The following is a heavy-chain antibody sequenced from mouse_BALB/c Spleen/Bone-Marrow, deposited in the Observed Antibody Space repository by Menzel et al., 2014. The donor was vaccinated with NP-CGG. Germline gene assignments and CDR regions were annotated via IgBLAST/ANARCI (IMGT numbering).Heavy chain of an antibody. Sequence: EVQLQESGGGLVKPGGSLKLSCAASGFTFSSYAMSWVRQTPEKRLEWVASISSGGSTYYPDSVKGRFTISRDNARNILYLQMSSLRSEDTAMYYCAREEYGQKVHAMDYWGQGTSVTVSS. J-gene: IGHJ4*01. CDR3: AREEYGQKVHAMDY. V-gene: IGHV5-6-5*01. CDR1: GFTFSSYA. CDR2: ISSGGST. D-gene: IGHD2-10*02.